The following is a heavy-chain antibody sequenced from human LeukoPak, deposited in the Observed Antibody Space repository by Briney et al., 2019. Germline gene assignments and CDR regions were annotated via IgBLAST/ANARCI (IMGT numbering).Heavy chain of an antibody. CDR3: ARGAPPYSSGWYFFYYYYGMDV. J-gene: IGHJ6*02. CDR2: INSDGSST. D-gene: IGHD6-19*01. CDR1: GFTFSSYW. Sequence: GGSLRLSCAASGFTFSSYWMHWVHQAPGKGLVWVSRINSDGSSTSYADSVKGRFTISRDNAKNTLYLQMNSLRAEDTAVYYCARGAPPYSSGWYFFYYYYGMDVWGQGTTVTVSS. V-gene: IGHV3-74*01.